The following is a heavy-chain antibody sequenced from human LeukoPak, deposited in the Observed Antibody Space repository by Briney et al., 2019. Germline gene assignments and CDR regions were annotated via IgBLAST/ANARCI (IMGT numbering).Heavy chain of an antibody. CDR2: INPSGGST. D-gene: IGHD2-2*01. CDR1: GYTFTSYY. V-gene: IGHV1-46*01. J-gene: IGHJ4*02. Sequence: ASVKVSCKASGYTFTSYYMHWVRQAPGQGLEWMGIINPSGGSTSCAQKSQGRVTMTRDTSTSTVYMELSSLRSEDTAVYYCARDGGGVVVPAATDGIDYWGQGTLVTVSS. CDR3: ARDGGGVVVPAATDGIDY.